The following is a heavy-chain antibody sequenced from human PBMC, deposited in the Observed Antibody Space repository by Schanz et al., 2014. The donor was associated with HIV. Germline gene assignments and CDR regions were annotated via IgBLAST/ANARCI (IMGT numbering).Heavy chain of an antibody. V-gene: IGHV1-69*01. CDR1: GGTFSSYG. D-gene: IGHD1-26*01. Sequence: QVQLVQSGPEVKKPGSSVKVSCKASGGTFSSYGFIWVRQAPGQGLEWMGGIIPLFGTANYAQRFQGRVTITADESTSTTYMKLSGLTSEDTAVYYCARDGSGVLGAIFYYFDYWGQGTLVTVSS. J-gene: IGHJ4*02. CDR2: IIPLFGTA. CDR3: ARDGSGVLGAIFYYFDY.